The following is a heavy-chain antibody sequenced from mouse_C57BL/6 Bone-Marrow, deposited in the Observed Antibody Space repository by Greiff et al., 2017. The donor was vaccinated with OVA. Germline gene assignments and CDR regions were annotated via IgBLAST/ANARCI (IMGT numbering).Heavy chain of an antibody. CDR3: ARYKRRVAVDYFDY. Sequence: DVKLVESGGGLVQPGDSLSLSCAASGFTFTNYYMSWVRQPPGKALEWLAFIRNKPNGTTTEYSASVKGRFTISRDNSQSILYLQMNALRAEDSATYYCARYKRRVAVDYFDYWGQGTALTVSS. D-gene: IGHD1-1*01. J-gene: IGHJ2*01. CDR2: IRNKPNGTTT. V-gene: IGHV7-3*01. CDR1: GFTFTNYY.